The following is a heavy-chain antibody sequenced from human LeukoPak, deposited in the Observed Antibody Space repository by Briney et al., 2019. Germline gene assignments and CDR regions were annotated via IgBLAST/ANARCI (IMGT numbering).Heavy chain of an antibody. CDR1: NDSISSGDYY. D-gene: IGHD6-13*01. J-gene: IGHJ6*02. CDR3: ARPYSFTWYSMDV. Sequence: SETLSLTCTVSNDSISSGDYYWNWIRQPPGKGLEWIGYIFHRGGTSYNPSLKSRVTISVDTSKNQFFLNLTSVTAADTAVYYCARPYSFTWYSMDVWGQGTTVIVS. CDR2: IFHRGGT. V-gene: IGHV4-30-4*01.